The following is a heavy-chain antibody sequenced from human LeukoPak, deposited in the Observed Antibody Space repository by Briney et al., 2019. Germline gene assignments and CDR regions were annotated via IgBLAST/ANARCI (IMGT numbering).Heavy chain of an antibody. Sequence: GGSLRLSCAASGFTFSAFSMNWVRQAPGKGLEWVSAISSSSSDIYYTDSVKGRFTISRDNANNFLYLQVSSLRAEDTAVYYCATGYTSGTRIDYWGQGTLVSVSP. J-gene: IGHJ4*02. D-gene: IGHD6-19*01. CDR1: GFTFSAFS. CDR3: ATGYTSGTRIDY. CDR2: ISSSSSDI. V-gene: IGHV3-21*01.